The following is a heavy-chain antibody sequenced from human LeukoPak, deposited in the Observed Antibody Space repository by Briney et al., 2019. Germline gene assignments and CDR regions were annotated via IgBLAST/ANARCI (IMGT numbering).Heavy chain of an antibody. J-gene: IGHJ4*02. CDR3: ATAPLYCSSASCPTTD. Sequence: GASVKISCKASGDSFTTYWIGWVRQMSGKGLEWVGIIYPGDSETRHSPSFQGRVTISVDKSITTAYLQWSSLKTSDTARYYCATAPLYCSSASCPTTDWGQGTLVTVSS. D-gene: IGHD2-2*01. CDR1: GDSFTTYW. CDR2: IYPGDSET. V-gene: IGHV5-51*03.